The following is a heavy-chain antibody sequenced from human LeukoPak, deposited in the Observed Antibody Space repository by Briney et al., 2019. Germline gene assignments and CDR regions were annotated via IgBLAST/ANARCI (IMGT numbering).Heavy chain of an antibody. V-gene: IGHV1-2*02. D-gene: IGHD5-18*01. CDR1: GYTFTDNY. CDR3: ARDPRGYNYGYVGFDY. Sequence: GASVKVSCKASGYTFTDNYMHWVRQAPGQRLEWMGWINPNTGGTNYAQKFQGRVTMTRDTSISTAYMELTRLRSDDTAVYYCARDPRGYNYGYVGFDYWGQGTLVTVSS. CDR2: INPNTGGT. J-gene: IGHJ4*02.